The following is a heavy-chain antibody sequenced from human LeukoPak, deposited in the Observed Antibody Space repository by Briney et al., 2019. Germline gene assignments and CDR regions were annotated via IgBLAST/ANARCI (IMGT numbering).Heavy chain of an antibody. CDR3: ARDSSGGFDN. CDR1: GFTFSSYD. V-gene: IGHV3-33*05. D-gene: IGHD3-3*01. J-gene: IGHJ4*02. Sequence: GGSLRLSCAASGFTFSSYDIHWVRQAPGKGLEWVTIILYDGSNKYYADSVRGRFTISRDNSKNTVYLQMKSLPAEDTAVYYCARDSSGGFDNWAKGTLVTVSS. CDR2: ILYDGSNK.